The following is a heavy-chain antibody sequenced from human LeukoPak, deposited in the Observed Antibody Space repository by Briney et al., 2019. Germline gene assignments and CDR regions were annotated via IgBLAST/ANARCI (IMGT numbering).Heavy chain of an antibody. V-gene: IGHV3-23*01. Sequence: GGSLRLSCAASGFTFGSYGMSWVRQAPGKGLEWVSTISGSGGGTYYADSVKGRFTVSRDNSKSTLYLQMNNLRAEDTALYYCARGISSRYLDYWGQGTLVTVSS. CDR2: ISGSGGGT. CDR3: ARGISSRYLDY. D-gene: IGHD2-15*01. CDR1: GFTFGSYG. J-gene: IGHJ4*02.